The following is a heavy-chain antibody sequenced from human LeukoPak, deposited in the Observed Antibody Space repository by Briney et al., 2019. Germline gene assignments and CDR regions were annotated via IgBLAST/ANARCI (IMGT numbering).Heavy chain of an antibody. J-gene: IGHJ3*02. V-gene: IGHV1-69*13. D-gene: IGHD2-2*01. Sequence: SVKVSCKASGYTFTSYAISWVRQAPGQGLEWMGGIIPIFGTANYAQKFQGRVTITADESTSTAYMELSSLRSEDTAVYYCARDDIVVVPAAQADAFDIWGQGTMVTVSS. CDR1: GYTFTSYA. CDR3: ARDDIVVVPAAQADAFDI. CDR2: IIPIFGTA.